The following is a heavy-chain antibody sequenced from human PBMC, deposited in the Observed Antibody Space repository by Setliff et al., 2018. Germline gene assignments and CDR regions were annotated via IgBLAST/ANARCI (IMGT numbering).Heavy chain of an antibody. CDR1: GGSFSGYF. D-gene: IGHD3-22*01. V-gene: IGHV4-34*01. CDR3: ASLPYYDSSGYSLSYY. CDR2: IYYSGST. J-gene: IGHJ4*02. Sequence: SETLSLTCAVYGGSFSGYFWSWIRQAPGRGLEWIGSIYYSGSTYYNPSLKSRVTISVDTSKNQFSLKLSSVTAADTAVYYCASLPYYDSSGYSLSYYWGQGTLVTVSS.